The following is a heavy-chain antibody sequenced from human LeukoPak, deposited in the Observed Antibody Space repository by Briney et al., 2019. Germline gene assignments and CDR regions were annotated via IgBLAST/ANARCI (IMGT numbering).Heavy chain of an antibody. V-gene: IGHV3-23*01. Sequence: GGSLRLSCAASGFTFSSYATSWVRQAPGKGLEWVSAISGSGGSTYYADSVKGRFTISRDNSKNTLYLQMNSLRAEDTAVYYCAKVPEGYSSSWYVDYWGQGTLVTVSS. D-gene: IGHD6-13*01. J-gene: IGHJ4*02. CDR3: AKVPEGYSSSWYVDY. CDR1: GFTFSSYA. CDR2: ISGSGGST.